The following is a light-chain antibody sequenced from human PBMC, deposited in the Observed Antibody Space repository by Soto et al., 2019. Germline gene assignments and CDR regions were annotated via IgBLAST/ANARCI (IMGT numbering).Light chain of an antibody. CDR2: AAS. V-gene: IGKV3-15*01. Sequence: VVMTQSPATLSVSLGERATISCRASQTILTNLAWYQQKPGQAPRLLIYAASATATGVPARFSGSGSGTEFTLTISSLQSEDFAVYYCQQYNHWPRTFGQGTKVDIK. J-gene: IGKJ1*01. CDR1: QTILTN. CDR3: QQYNHWPRT.